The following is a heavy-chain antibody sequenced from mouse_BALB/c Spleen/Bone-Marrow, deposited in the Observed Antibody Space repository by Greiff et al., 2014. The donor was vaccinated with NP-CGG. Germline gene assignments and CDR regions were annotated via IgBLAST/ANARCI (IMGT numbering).Heavy chain of an antibody. CDR3: AIRYGYDGEAVAWFAY. CDR2: ISTYYGDA. Sequence: VQLVESGAELVRPGVSVKISCKGPGYTFTDYAMHWVKQSHAKSLEWIGVISTYYGDASYNQKFKGKATMTVDKSSSTAYMELARLTSEDSAIYCCAIRYGYDGEAVAWFAYWGQGTLVTVSA. CDR1: GYTFTDYA. V-gene: IGHV1S137*01. J-gene: IGHJ3*01. D-gene: IGHD2-2*01.